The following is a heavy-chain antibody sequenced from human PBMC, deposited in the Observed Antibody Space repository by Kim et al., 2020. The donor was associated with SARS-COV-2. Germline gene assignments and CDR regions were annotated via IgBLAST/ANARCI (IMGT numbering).Heavy chain of an antibody. D-gene: IGHD2-2*02. J-gene: IGHJ6*02. CDR2: INAGNGNT. V-gene: IGHV1-3*01. Sequence: ASVKVSCKASGYTFTSYAMHWVRQAPGQRLEWMGWINAGNGNTKYSQKFQGRVTITRDTSASTAYMELSSLRSEDTAVYYCARGGYCSSTSCYRFPYYYYYGMDVWGQGTTVTVSS. CDR1: GYTFTSYA. CDR3: ARGGYCSSTSCYRFPYYYYYGMDV.